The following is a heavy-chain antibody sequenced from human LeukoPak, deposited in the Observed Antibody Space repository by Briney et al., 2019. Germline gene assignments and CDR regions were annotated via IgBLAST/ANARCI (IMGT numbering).Heavy chain of an antibody. CDR2: TSWNSGSI. J-gene: IGHJ4*02. CDR3: AKDPGIRSRVKYYFDY. Sequence: PGGSLRLSCAASGFTFDDYAMHWVRQAPGKGLEWVSGTSWNSGSIGYADSVKGRFTISRDNAKNSLYLQMNSLRAEDTALYYCAKDPGIRSRVKYYFDYWGQGTLVTVSS. D-gene: IGHD2-2*01. V-gene: IGHV3-9*01. CDR1: GFTFDDYA.